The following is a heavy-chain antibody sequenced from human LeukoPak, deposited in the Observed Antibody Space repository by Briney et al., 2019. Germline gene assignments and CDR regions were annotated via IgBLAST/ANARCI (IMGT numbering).Heavy chain of an antibody. CDR1: VNTFTGYY. Sequence: ASVKVSRKASVNTFTGYYIHWVRQAPGQGLDWMGWINANSGGTDYAQKFQGRVTMTRDTSISTAYMELSRLTSDDTAVYYCARDQESGASGDHGYWGQGTLVTVSS. CDR2: INANSGGT. J-gene: IGHJ4*02. V-gene: IGHV1-2*02. CDR3: ARDQESGASGDHGY. D-gene: IGHD7-27*01.